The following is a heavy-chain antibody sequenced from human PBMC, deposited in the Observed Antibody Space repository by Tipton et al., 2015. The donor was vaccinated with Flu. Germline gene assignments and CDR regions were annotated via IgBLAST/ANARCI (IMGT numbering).Heavy chain of an antibody. D-gene: IGHD3-10*01. CDR3: ARARAPYYYYAMDV. V-gene: IGHV4-38-2*01. J-gene: IGHJ6*02. CDR1: GDSISSDFY. CDR2: VSRTGGT. Sequence: LRLSCAVSGDSISSDFYWAWIRQFPGKGLEWIGTVSRTGGTNYNPSLQSRLSISVDSSKNQLSLKLTSVTAADTAVYYCARARAPYYYYAMDVWGQGATVTVS.